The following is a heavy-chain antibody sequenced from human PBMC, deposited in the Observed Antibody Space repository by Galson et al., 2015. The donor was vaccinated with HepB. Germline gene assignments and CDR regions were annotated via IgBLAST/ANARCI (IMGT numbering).Heavy chain of an antibody. CDR1: GFTFTIYN. CDR3: ARGGIAAVGTIQFYYGMDV. Sequence: SLRLSCAASGFTFTIYNMNWVRQAPGKGLEWVSSISSSSSYIYYADSVKGRFTISRDNAKDSLYLQMNSLRAEDTAVYYCARGGIAAVGTIQFYYGMDVWGPGTTVTVSS. V-gene: IGHV3-21*01. CDR2: ISSSSSYI. D-gene: IGHD6-13*01. J-gene: IGHJ6*02.